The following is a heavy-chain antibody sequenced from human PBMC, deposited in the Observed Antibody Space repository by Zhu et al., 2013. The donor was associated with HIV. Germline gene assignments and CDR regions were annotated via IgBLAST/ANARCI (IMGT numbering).Heavy chain of an antibody. J-gene: IGHJ4*01. CDR2: IIPIFGTA. CDR1: GGTFSSYA. V-gene: IGHV1-69*12. D-gene: IGHD4-17*01. Sequence: QVQLVQSGAEVKKPGSSVRVSCKASGGTFSSYAISWVRQAPGQGLEWMGGIIPIFGTANYAQKFQGRVTITADESTSTAYMELSSLRSEDTAVYYCAEYVVRSDVTYVTYFGLNLGPRRVNPTVLPYVPRRGTWGQGT. CDR3: AEYVVRSDVTYVTYFGLNLGPRRVNPTVLPYVPRRGT.